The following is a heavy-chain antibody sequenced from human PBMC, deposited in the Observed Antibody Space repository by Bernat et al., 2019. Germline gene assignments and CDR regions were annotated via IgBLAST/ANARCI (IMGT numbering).Heavy chain of an antibody. Sequence: QVQLVQSGAEVKKPGASVKVSCKASGYTFTSYGISWVRQAPGQGLEWMGWISAYNGNTNYAQKLQGRVTMTTDTSTSTANMELRSLRSDDTAVYYCAEDYNWNYARARYYYGMDVWGQGTTVTVSS. V-gene: IGHV1-18*04. D-gene: IGHD1-1*01. J-gene: IGHJ6*02. CDR3: AEDYNWNYARARYYYGMDV. CDR2: ISAYNGNT. CDR1: GYTFTSYG.